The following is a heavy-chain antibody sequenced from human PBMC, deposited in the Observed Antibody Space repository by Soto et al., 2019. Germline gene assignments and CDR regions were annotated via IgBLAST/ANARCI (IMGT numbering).Heavy chain of an antibody. J-gene: IGHJ4*02. CDR2: IKQDGSEK. CDR1: GFTFSSYW. CDR3: AREGLLWSGSNQYYFDY. Sequence: GGSLRLSCAASGFTFSSYWMSWVRQAPGKGLEWVANIKQDGSEKYYVDSVKGRFTISRDNAKNSLYLQMNSLRAEDTAVYYCAREGLLWSGSNQYYFDYWGQGTLVTVSS. V-gene: IGHV3-7*01. D-gene: IGHD3-10*01.